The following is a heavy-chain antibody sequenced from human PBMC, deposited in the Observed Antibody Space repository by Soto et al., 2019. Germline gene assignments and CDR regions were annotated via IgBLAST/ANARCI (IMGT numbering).Heavy chain of an antibody. J-gene: IGHJ4*02. D-gene: IGHD6-13*01. CDR1: GGSISSYY. Sequence: PSETLSLTCTVSGGSISSYYWSWIRQPPGKGLEWIGYIYYSGSTNYNPSLKSRVTISVDTSKNQFSLKLSSVTAADTAVYYCARVEQQLSFDYWGQGTLVTVSS. V-gene: IGHV4-59*01. CDR2: IYYSGST. CDR3: ARVEQQLSFDY.